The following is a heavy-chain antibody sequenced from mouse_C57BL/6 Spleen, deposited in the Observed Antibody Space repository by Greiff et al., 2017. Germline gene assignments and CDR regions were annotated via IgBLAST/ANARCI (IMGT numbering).Heavy chain of an antibody. CDR2: IYPGSGST. CDR1: VYTFTSYW. J-gene: IGHJ2*01. V-gene: IGHV1-55*01. D-gene: IGHD1-1*01. Sequence: QVQLKQPGAELVKPGASVTMSCKASVYTFTSYWITWVKQRPGQGLEWIGDIYPGSGSTNYNEQFKGKPTLTVDTSSGTTYMQLSTLTSEDSAVYSCARLGYYYGSSFDYWGQGTTLTVSS. CDR3: ARLGYYYGSSFDY.